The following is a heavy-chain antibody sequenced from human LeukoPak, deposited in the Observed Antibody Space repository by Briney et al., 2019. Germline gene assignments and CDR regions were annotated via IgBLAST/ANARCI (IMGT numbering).Heavy chain of an antibody. J-gene: IGHJ4*02. Sequence: AGGSLRLSCAASGFTFSSYAMHWVRQAPGKGLEWVAVISYDGSNKYYADSVKGRFTISRDNSKNTLYLQMNSLRAEDTAVYYCARESYCTNGVCSYFDYWGQGTLVTVSS. V-gene: IGHV3-30-3*01. CDR3: ARESYCTNGVCSYFDY. D-gene: IGHD2-8*01. CDR2: ISYDGSNK. CDR1: GFTFSSYA.